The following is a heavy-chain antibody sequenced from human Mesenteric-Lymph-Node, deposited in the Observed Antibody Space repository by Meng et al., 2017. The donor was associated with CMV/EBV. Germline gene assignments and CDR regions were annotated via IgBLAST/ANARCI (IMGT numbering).Heavy chain of an antibody. CDR1: GFTFSDYY. CDR3: ARDLLGGRYCNNIRCPGWFDP. CDR2: ISTSGDTI. V-gene: IGHV3-11*04. Sequence: GGSLRLSCAASGFTFSDYYMTWIRQAPGKGLEWISYISTSGDTIYYADSVKGRFTISRDNAKKSVYLQMNSLRADDTAVYYCARDLLGGRYCNNIRCPGWFDPWGQGTLVTVSS. D-gene: IGHD2/OR15-2a*01. J-gene: IGHJ5*02.